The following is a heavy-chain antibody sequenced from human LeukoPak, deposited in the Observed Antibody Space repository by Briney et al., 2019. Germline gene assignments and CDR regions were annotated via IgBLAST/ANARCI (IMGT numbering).Heavy chain of an antibody. D-gene: IGHD3-16*01. CDR3: ARSHRGAYYYYGMDV. CDR2: INSDGSSR. Sequence: GGSLRLSCAASGFTFSHYWMHWVRQAPGKRLVWVSRINSDGSSRDYADSVKGRFTISRDNAKNTLYLQMKSLRAEDTAVYYCARSHRGAYYYYGMDVWGQGTTVTVSS. CDR1: GFTFSHYW. J-gene: IGHJ6*02. V-gene: IGHV3-74*01.